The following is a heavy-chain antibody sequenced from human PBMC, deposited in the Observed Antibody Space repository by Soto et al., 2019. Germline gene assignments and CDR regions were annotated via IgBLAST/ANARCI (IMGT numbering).Heavy chain of an antibody. D-gene: IGHD4-17*01. CDR1: GLTFSNAW. CDR2: IKSETDGGTT. V-gene: IGHV3-15*01. Sequence: GRSLRLSCAASGLTFSNAWMSWVRQAPGKGLEWVGRIKSETDGGTTDYAAPVKGRFTISRDDSKNTLSLQMNSLKTEDTAVYYCTTARGTYGVEYFQHWGQGTLVTASS. CDR3: TTARGTYGVEYFQH. J-gene: IGHJ1*01.